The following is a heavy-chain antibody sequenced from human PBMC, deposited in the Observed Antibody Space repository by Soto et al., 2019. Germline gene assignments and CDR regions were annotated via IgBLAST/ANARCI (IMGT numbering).Heavy chain of an antibody. J-gene: IGHJ5*02. D-gene: IGHD3-10*01. V-gene: IGHV1-2*04. CDR1: GYTFTGYY. Sequence: GASVKVSCKASGYTFTGYYMHWVRQAPGQGLEWMGWINPNSGGTNYAQKFQGWVTMTRDTSISTAYMELSRLRSDDTDVYYCARARTYYYGSGSYFNLLYNWFDPWGQGTLVTVSS. CDR3: ARARTYYYGSGSYFNLLYNWFDP. CDR2: INPNSGGT.